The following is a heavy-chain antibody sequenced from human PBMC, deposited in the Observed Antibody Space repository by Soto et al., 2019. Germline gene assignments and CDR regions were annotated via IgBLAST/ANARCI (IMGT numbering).Heavy chain of an antibody. J-gene: IGHJ4*02. CDR2: ISAYNGNT. D-gene: IGHD2-15*01. V-gene: IGHV1-18*01. CDR1: GYTFTSYG. CDR3: ARALGGSPEDY. Sequence: QVQLVQSGAEVKKPGASVEVSCKASGYTFTSYGITWVRQAPGQGLEWMGWISAYNGNTKYAQKLQGRVTMTTDTPTSTAYMELRSRRSDDTAVYYCARALGGSPEDYWGQGTLVTVSS.